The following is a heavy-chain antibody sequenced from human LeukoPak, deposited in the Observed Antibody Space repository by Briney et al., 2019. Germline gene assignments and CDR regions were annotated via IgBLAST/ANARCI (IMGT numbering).Heavy chain of an antibody. Sequence: LTGGSLRLSCAASEFTFSAYWMHWVRQAPGKGLVWVSRIRGDGSMTNYADSVKGRFTISRDNAKNALYLQMNSLRLEDTAVYYCARENLAAAADYWGQGTVVTVSS. V-gene: IGHV3-74*01. J-gene: IGHJ4*02. CDR3: ARENLAAAADY. CDR2: IRGDGSMT. CDR1: EFTFSAYW. D-gene: IGHD6-25*01.